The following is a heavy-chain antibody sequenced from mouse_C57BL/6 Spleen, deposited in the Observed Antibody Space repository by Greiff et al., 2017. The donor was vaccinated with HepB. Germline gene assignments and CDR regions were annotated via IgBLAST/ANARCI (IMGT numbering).Heavy chain of an antibody. CDR3: ARSGDYYGSSLFAY. CDR2: IYPGGGYT. Sequence: QVQLQQSGAELVRPGTSVKMSCKASGYTFTNYWIGWAKQRPGHGLEWIGDIYPGGGYTNYNEKFKGKATLTADKSSSTAYMQFSSLTSEDSAIYYCARSGDYYGSSLFAYWGQGTLVTVSA. D-gene: IGHD1-1*01. CDR1: GYTFTNYW. J-gene: IGHJ3*01. V-gene: IGHV1-63*01.